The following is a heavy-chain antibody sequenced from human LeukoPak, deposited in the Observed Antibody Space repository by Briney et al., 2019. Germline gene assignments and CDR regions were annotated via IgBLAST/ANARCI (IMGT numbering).Heavy chain of an antibody. CDR3: ARGLGYDYVWGSYRPGFDY. J-gene: IGHJ4*02. D-gene: IGHD3-16*02. V-gene: IGHV4-34*01. Sequence: SETLSLTCAVYGGSFSGYYWSWIRQPPGKGLEWIGEINHSGSTNYNPSLKSRVTISVDTSKNQFSLKLSSVTAADTAVYYCARGLGYDYVWGSYRPGFDYWGQGTLVTVSS. CDR1: GGSFSGYY. CDR2: INHSGST.